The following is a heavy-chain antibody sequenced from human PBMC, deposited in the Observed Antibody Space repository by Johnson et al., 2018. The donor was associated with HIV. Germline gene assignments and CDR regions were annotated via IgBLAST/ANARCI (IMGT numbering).Heavy chain of an antibody. J-gene: IGHJ3*02. CDR2: ISYDGSNK. CDR1: GFTFTSYA. D-gene: IGHD2-2*01. V-gene: IGHV3-30-3*01. Sequence: QVQLVESGGGVVQPGRSLRLSCAASGFTFTSYAMHWVRQAPGKGLEWVALISYDGSNKYYADSVRGRFTISRDNSKNTLYLQINSQRADDTAVYYCARGGGSITEAFDIWGQGTMVTVSS. CDR3: ARGGGSITEAFDI.